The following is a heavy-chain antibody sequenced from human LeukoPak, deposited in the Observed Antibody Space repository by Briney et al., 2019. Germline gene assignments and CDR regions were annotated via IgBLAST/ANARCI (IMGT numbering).Heavy chain of an antibody. J-gene: IGHJ4*02. D-gene: IGHD3-22*01. CDR1: GGSVSSDNSY. V-gene: IGHV4-61*02. CDR3: ARVKYYYDSSGYTRIPYLDY. CDR2: IYADGSS. Sequence: SETLSLTCTVSGGSVSSDNSYWNWIRQPAGKGLEWIGRIYADGSSTYNPSLKSRVTISVDTSKNQFSLKLSSVTAADTAVYYCARVKYYYDSSGYTRIPYLDYWGQGTLVTVSS.